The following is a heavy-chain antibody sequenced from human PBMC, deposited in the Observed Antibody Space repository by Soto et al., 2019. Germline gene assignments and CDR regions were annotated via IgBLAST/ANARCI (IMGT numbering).Heavy chain of an antibody. CDR1: GGSFSGYY. V-gene: IGHV4-34*01. CDR2: INHSGST. Sequence: SETLSLTCAVYGGSFSGYYWSWIRQPPGKGLEWIGEINHSGSTNYNPSLKSRVTISVDTSKNQFSLKLTSVTAADTAVYYCARERPDGASLEPWGQGPLVTVSS. CDR3: ARERPDGASLEP. J-gene: IGHJ5*02. D-gene: IGHD6-6*01.